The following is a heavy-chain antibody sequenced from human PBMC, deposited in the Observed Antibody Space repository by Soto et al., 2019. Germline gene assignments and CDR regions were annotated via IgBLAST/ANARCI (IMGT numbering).Heavy chain of an antibody. CDR2: ISSSSDSI. D-gene: IGHD3-22*01. V-gene: IGHV3-48*02. Sequence: GGSLRLSCAASAFTFSSYNMNWVRQAPGKGLEWISYISSSSDSIYYADSVKGRFTISRDNAKNSLYLQMNSLRDEDTAVYYCARDHYDNSAYPLWAQGTLVTVSS. CDR1: AFTFSSYN. J-gene: IGHJ4*02. CDR3: ARDHYDNSAYPL.